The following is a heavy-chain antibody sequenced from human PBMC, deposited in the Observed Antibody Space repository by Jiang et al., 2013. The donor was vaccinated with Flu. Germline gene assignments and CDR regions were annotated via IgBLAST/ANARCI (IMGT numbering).Heavy chain of an antibody. J-gene: IGHJ4*02. Sequence: GGGVVQPGKSLRLSCAASGFTFSNYGMHWVRQAPGKGLEWVAVMSFEGSNEFYADSVKGRFTISRDYSKNTLYLQMTSLRPEDAAVYYCARERTYYYDDTFFQGRYFDVWGQGILVTVSS. CDR1: GFTFSNYG. D-gene: IGHD3-22*01. CDR3: ARERTYYYDDTFFQGRYFDV. CDR2: MSFEGSNE. V-gene: IGHV3-30*03.